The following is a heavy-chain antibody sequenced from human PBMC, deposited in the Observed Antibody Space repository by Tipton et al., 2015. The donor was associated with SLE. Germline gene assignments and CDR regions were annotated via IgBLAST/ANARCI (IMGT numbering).Heavy chain of an antibody. CDR1: GGSISSHY. J-gene: IGHJ3*02. CDR3: ARDNPHDFWSVSAFDI. D-gene: IGHD3-3*01. V-gene: IGHV4-59*11. CDR2: IYYSGST. Sequence: LRLSCTVSGGSISSHYWSWIRQPPGKGLEWIGYIYYSGSTNYNPSLKSRVTISVDTSKNQFSLKLSSVTAADTAVYYCARDNPHDFWSVSAFDIWGQGTMVTVSS.